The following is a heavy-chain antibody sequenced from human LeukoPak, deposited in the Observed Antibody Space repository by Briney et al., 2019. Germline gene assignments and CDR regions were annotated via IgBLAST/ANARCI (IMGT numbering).Heavy chain of an antibody. Sequence: SETLSLTCAVSGGSISSGGYSWSWIRQPPGKGLEWIGYFYHSGSTYYNPSLKSRVIISVDRSENQFSLKLSSVAAADTAVYYCARSIVLLPAAIGWFDPWGQGTLVTVSS. D-gene: IGHD2-2*01. CDR1: GGSISSGGYS. CDR2: FYHSGST. CDR3: ARSIVLLPAAIGWFDP. J-gene: IGHJ5*02. V-gene: IGHV4-30-2*01.